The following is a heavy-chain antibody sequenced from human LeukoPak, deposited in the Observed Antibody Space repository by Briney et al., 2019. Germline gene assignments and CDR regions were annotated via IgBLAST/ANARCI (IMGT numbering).Heavy chain of an antibody. D-gene: IGHD2-21*01. J-gene: IGHJ3*02. CDR2: IKSKTDGGTT. Sequence: TGGSLRLSCAASGFSFTNAWMNWVRQAPGKGLEWVGRIKSKTDGGTTDYAAPVKGRFTISRDDSKKTLYLQMNSLRAEDTAVYYCARDLHSGWGSRAFDIWGQGTMVTVSS. V-gene: IGHV3-15*07. CDR3: ARDLHSGWGSRAFDI. CDR1: GFSFTNAW.